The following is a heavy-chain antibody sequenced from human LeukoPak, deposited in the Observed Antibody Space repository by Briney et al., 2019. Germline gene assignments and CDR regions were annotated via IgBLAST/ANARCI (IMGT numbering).Heavy chain of an antibody. Sequence: PSGTLSLTCTVSDEVITSNNWWSWVRQSPGNGLEWIGEIFHSGTTRYKASLESRVTMLLDKSKNQFSLRLNSVTAADTAVYFCARLRLSGGSFSVGWFDPWGQGIQVTVSS. D-gene: IGHD1-26*01. J-gene: IGHJ5*02. CDR2: IFHSGTT. CDR1: DEVITSNNW. V-gene: IGHV4-4*02. CDR3: ARLRLSGGSFSVGWFDP.